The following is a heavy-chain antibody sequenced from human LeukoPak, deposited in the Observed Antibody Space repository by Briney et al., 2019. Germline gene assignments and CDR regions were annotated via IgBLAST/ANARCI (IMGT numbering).Heavy chain of an antibody. V-gene: IGHV1-2*03. D-gene: IGHD3-10*01. CDR3: ARIWFGEFHTDY. CDR1: GYTFTGYY. Sequence: LAASVKVSCKASGYTFTGYYMHWVRQAPGQGLEWMGWINPNSGGTNYAQKFQGRVTMTRDTSISTAYMELSRLRSDDTAVYYCARIWFGEFHTDYWGQGTLVTVSS. CDR2: INPNSGGT. J-gene: IGHJ4*02.